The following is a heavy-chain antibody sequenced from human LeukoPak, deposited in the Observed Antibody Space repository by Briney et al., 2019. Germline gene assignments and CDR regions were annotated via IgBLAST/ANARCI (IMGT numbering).Heavy chain of an antibody. Sequence: SETLSLTCTVSGGSISSGGYYWSWIRQPPGKGLEWIGEINHSGGTNYNPSLKSRVTISVDRSKNQFSLKLSSVTAADTAVYYCARVEGEMATKYWYFDLWGRGTLVTVSS. V-gene: IGHV4-30-2*01. CDR3: ARVEGEMATKYWYFDL. CDR2: INHSGGT. J-gene: IGHJ2*01. D-gene: IGHD5-24*01. CDR1: GGSISSGGYY.